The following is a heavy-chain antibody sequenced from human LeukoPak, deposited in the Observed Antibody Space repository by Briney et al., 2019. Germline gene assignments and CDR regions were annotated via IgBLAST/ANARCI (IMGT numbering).Heavy chain of an antibody. Sequence: PGGSLRLSCAASGFXLSSYEMNWVRQAPGKGLEWLSAISSNGSTIYYADSVKGRFTISRDNAKNPLYLQMNSLRAEDTAVYYCASDCGGGSCYGPYDAFDIWGQGTMVTVSS. D-gene: IGHD2-15*01. CDR3: ASDCGGGSCYGPYDAFDI. J-gene: IGHJ3*02. CDR1: GFXLSSYE. CDR2: ISSNGSTI. V-gene: IGHV3-48*03.